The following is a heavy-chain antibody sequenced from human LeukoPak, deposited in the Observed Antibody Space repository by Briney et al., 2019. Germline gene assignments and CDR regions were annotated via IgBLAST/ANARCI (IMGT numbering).Heavy chain of an antibody. Sequence: GASVNVSCKASGYTFTIYDIHWVRQATGQGLEWMGWMNPNSGNTGYAQKFQGRVTMTRNTSISTAYMELSSLRSEDTAVYYCAREEEQWLRELDYWGQGTLVTVSS. J-gene: IGHJ4*02. CDR2: MNPNSGNT. CDR1: GYTFTIYD. CDR3: AREEEQWLRELDY. D-gene: IGHD6-19*01. V-gene: IGHV1-8*01.